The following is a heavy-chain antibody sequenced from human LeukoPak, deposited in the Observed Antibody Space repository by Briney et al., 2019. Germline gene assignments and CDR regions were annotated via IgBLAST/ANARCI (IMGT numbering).Heavy chain of an antibody. CDR3: ARGGQWLVRVKGYFVY. J-gene: IGHJ4*02. V-gene: IGHV4-30-2*01. Sequence: PSETLSFTCAVSGGSISSGGYSWSWIRQPPGKGLGWIGYIYHSGSTNYNPSLKSRVTISVDTSKNQFSLKLSSVTAADTAVYYCARGGQWLVRVKGYFVYWGQGTLVTVSS. CDR1: GGSISSGGYS. CDR2: IYHSGST. D-gene: IGHD6-19*01.